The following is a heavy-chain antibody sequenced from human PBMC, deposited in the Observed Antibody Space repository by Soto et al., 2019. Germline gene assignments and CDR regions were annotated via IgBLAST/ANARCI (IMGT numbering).Heavy chain of an antibody. CDR1: GYTFTSYY. V-gene: IGHV1-46*01. CDR2: INPSGGIT. CDR3: AKEQGQQLGSGGMDV. D-gene: IGHD6-13*01. J-gene: IGHJ6*02. Sequence: QVQLVQSGAEVKKPGASVKVSCKASGYTFTSYYIHWVRQAPGQRLEWMEIINPSGGITSYAQNFQGRVTMTRETSTSTVYMELSSLRSEDTAVYYCAKEQGQQLGSGGMDVWGQGTTVTVSS.